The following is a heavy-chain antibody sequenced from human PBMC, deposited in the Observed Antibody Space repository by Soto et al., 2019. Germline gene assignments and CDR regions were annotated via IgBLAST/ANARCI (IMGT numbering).Heavy chain of an antibody. CDR1: GFTFSDNW. Sequence: GESLKISCEASGFTFSDNWMSWVRQAPGKGLAWVANIKHDGSETEYVDSVKGRFIISRDNFRNSVFLQMNSLTADDTAVYYCARGVGSGWFDFWGQGTLVTVSS. CDR3: ARGVGSGWFDF. V-gene: IGHV3-7*05. D-gene: IGHD6-19*01. CDR2: IKHDGSET. J-gene: IGHJ4*02.